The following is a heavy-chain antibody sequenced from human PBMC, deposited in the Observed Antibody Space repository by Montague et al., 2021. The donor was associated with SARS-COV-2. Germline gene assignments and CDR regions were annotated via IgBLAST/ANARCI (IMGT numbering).Heavy chain of an antibody. V-gene: IGHV3-30-3*01. CDR2: ISYDGGNK. D-gene: IGHD1-26*01. Sequence: SLRLSCAASGFTFSSYAMHWVRQAPGKGLEWVAVISYDGGNKYYADSVKGRFTISRDNSKNTLYLQMNSLRAEDTAVYYCARMYSGSYYSHFDYWGQGTLVTVSS. CDR1: GFTFSSYA. J-gene: IGHJ4*02. CDR3: ARMYSGSYYSHFDY.